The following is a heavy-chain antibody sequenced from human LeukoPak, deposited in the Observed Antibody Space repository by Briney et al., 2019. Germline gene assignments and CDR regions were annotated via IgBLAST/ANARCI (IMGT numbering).Heavy chain of an antibody. CDR3: ARVVKIARFDP. D-gene: IGHD2-21*01. Sequence: LRLSCAASGFTFDDYAMHWIRQPPGKGLEWIGYIYYSGSTNYNPSLKSRVTISVDTSKNQFSLKLSSVTAADTAVYYCARVVKIARFDPWGQGTLVTVSS. J-gene: IGHJ5*02. CDR1: GFTFDDYA. CDR2: IYYSGST. V-gene: IGHV4-59*01.